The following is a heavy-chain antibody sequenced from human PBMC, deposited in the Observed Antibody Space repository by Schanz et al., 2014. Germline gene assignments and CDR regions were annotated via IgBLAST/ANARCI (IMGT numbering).Heavy chain of an antibody. J-gene: IGHJ4*02. D-gene: IGHD6-13*01. V-gene: IGHV3-30*04. CDR3: AKGRYSSSWFYFDY. CDR2: ISYDGINK. CDR1: GFTFSSYT. Sequence: VQLVESGGGLVQPGGSLRLSCAASGFTFSSYTMHWVRQAPGTGLEWVAVISYDGINKYYADSVKGRFTISRDNSKSTLSLQMNSLRAADTSVYYCAKGRYSSSWFYFDYWGQGILVTVSS.